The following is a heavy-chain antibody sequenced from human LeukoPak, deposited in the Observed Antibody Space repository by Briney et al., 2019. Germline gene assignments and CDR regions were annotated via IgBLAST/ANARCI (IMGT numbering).Heavy chain of an antibody. CDR3: AREVDTAMVRLLDY. V-gene: IGHV1-69*05. J-gene: IGHJ4*02. CDR1: GGTFSSYA. D-gene: IGHD5-18*01. Sequence: GASVKVSCKASGGTFSSYAISWVRQAPGQGLEWMGRIIPIFGTANYAQKFQGRVTITTDESTSTAYMELSSLRSEDTAVYYCAREVDTAMVRLLDYWGQGILVTVSS. CDR2: IIPIFGTA.